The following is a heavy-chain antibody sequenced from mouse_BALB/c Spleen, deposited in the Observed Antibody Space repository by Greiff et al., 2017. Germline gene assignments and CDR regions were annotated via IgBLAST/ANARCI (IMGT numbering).Heavy chain of an antibody. J-gene: IGHJ4*01. CDR2: IWSGGST. CDR3: ASITTVALDY. D-gene: IGHD1-1*01. Sequence: VKLMESGPGLVQPSQSLSITCTVSGFSLTSYGVHWVRQSPGKGLEWLGVIWSGGSTDYNAAFISRLSISKDNSKSQVFFKMNSLQANDTAIYYCASITTVALDYWGQGTSVTVSS. CDR1: GFSLTSYG. V-gene: IGHV2-2*02.